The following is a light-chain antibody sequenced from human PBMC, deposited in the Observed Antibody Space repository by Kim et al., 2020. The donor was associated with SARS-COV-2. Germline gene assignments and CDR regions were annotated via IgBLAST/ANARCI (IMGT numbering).Light chain of an antibody. CDR3: QSADSSDTWV. V-gene: IGLV3-25*03. J-gene: IGLJ3*02. Sequence: SYELTQPPSVSVSLGQTARITCSGDALPKQYAYWYQQKPGQSPVLVIYKDTERPSGIPERFSGSSSGTTVTLTISGVQAEDEADYYCQSADSSDTWVFGGGTQLTVL. CDR1: ALPKQY. CDR2: KDT.